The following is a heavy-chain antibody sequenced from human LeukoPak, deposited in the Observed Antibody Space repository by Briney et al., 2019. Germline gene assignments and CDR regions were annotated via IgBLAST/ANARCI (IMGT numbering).Heavy chain of an antibody. CDR2: IYYSGTT. J-gene: IGHJ2*01. V-gene: IGHV4-59*01. CDR3: ARVLGSSAHYWYFDL. D-gene: IGHD3-16*01. CDR1: GGSISTYY. Sequence: PSETLSLTCTVSGGSISTYYWSWIRQPPGKGLEWIGHIYYSGTTNYNPSLKSRVTISMDTSKNQFSLRLSSATAADTAVYYCARVLGSSAHYWYFDLWGRGTLVTVSS.